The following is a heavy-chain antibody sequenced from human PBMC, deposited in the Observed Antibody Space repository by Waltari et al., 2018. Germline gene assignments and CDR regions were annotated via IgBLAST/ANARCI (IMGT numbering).Heavy chain of an antibody. J-gene: IGHJ2*01. CDR3: ARDRPFDL. CDR1: GFTVNSKY. V-gene: IGHV3-53*02. Sequence: EVQMVETGGGLIQPGGSLRLSCAVSGFTVNSKYMSWVRQGPGRGLGLVSVVCSGGSTFYADSVKGRFSISREISKNTLYRQMNSLRAEDTAVYYCARDRPFDLWGRGTLVTVSS. CDR2: VCSGGST.